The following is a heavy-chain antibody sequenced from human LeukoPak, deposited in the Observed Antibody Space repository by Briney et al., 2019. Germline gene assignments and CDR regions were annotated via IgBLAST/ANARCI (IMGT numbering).Heavy chain of an antibody. CDR1: GGTFSTYA. D-gene: IGHD3-22*01. CDR2: ISAYNGNT. Sequence: GASVKVSCKASGGTFSTYAISWVRQAPGQGLEWMGWISAYNGNTNYAQKLQGRVTMTTDTSTSTAYMELRSLRSDDTAVYYCARVKYYYDSSGYPDAFDIWGQGTMVTVSS. CDR3: ARVKYYYDSSGYPDAFDI. V-gene: IGHV1-18*01. J-gene: IGHJ3*02.